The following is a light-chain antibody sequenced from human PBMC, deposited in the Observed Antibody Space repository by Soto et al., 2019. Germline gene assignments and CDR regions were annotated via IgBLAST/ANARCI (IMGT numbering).Light chain of an antibody. J-gene: IGLJ1*01. Sequence: QSALTQPASVSGSPGQSITISCTGTSSDIGGYNYVSWYQQLPGKVPKLIIYDVSNRPSGVSYRFSGSKSGNAASLTISGLQDEDEADDYCSSYTSTSTLYVFGTGTKLTVL. CDR3: SSYTSTSTLYV. CDR1: SSDIGGYNY. CDR2: DVS. V-gene: IGLV2-14*03.